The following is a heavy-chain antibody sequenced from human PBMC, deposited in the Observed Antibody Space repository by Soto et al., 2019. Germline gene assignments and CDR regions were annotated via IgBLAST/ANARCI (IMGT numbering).Heavy chain of an antibody. CDR3: ANQGGRGWGY. Sequence: QVQLVESGGGVVQPGRSLRLSCAASGFTFSSYGMHWVRQAPGKGLEWVALISYDGSNKFYADTVKGRFTSSRDNSKNTWYLQMNSLRPEDTAVYYCANQGGRGWGYWGQGTLVTVSS. CDR1: GFTFSSYG. D-gene: IGHD6-19*01. CDR2: ISYDGSNK. J-gene: IGHJ4*02. V-gene: IGHV3-30*18.